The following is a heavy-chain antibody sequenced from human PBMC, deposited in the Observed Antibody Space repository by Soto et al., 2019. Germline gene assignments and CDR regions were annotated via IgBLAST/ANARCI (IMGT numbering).Heavy chain of an antibody. D-gene: IGHD3-22*01. Sequence: EVQLVESGGGLVQPGGSLRLSCAASGFTFSSYEMNWVRQAPGKGLEWDSYISSSGSTIYYADSVKGRFTISRDNAKNSLYLQMNSLRAEDTAVYYCARDYGDRSGYYYVVHFDYWGQGTLVTVSS. V-gene: IGHV3-48*03. CDR3: ARDYGDRSGYYYVVHFDY. CDR1: GFTFSSYE. CDR2: ISSSGSTI. J-gene: IGHJ4*02.